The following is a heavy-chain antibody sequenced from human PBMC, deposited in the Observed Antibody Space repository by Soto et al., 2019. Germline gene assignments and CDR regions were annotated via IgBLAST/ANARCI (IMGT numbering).Heavy chain of an antibody. D-gene: IGHD2-2*01. CDR1: GYTFTGYY. V-gene: IGHV1-2*02. J-gene: IGHJ4*02. Sequence: GASVKVSCKASGYTFTGYYMHGVRQAPAQGLESMGWINPNSGGTNYAQKFQGRVTMTRDTSISTAYMELSRLRSDDTSVYYCARGPIVVVPAAAASRRNYFDCCGQGTLVTVCS. CDR3: ARGPIVVVPAAAASRRNYFDC. CDR2: INPNSGGT.